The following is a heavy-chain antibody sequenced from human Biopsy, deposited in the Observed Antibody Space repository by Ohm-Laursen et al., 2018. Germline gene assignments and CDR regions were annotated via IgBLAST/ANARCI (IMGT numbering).Heavy chain of an antibody. V-gene: IGHV4-59*01. J-gene: IGHJ6*02. CDR2: IYYSGST. Sequence: TLSLTWPVSRGSISSYYWNWIRQPPGKGLEWIGYIYYSGSTNYNPSLKSRVTISIDTSKNQFSLNMSSVTAADTAVYYCAREFYGNGMDVWGQGTTVTVS. CDR1: RGSISSYY. D-gene: IGHD4-17*01. CDR3: AREFYGNGMDV.